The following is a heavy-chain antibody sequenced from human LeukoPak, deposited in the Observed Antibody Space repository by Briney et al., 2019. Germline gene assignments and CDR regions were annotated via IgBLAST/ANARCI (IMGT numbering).Heavy chain of an antibody. J-gene: IGHJ4*02. V-gene: IGHV3-23*01. CDR3: AKVPDSGYDTAPFDY. D-gene: IGHD5-12*01. Sequence: GGSLRLSCAASGFTFSSYAMSWVRQAPGKGLEWVSAISGSGGSTYYADSVKGRFTISRDNSKNTLYLQMDSLRAEDTAVYYCAKVPDSGYDTAPFDYWGQGTLVTVSS. CDR1: GFTFSSYA. CDR2: ISGSGGST.